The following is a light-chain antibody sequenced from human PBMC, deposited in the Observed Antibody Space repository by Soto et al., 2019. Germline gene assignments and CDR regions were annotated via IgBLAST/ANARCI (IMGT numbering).Light chain of an antibody. J-gene: IGKJ5*01. Sequence: DIQMTQSPSSLSASVGDRVTITCRASESISRHLNWYQQKPGNAPKLLIYAASSLQNGVPSRFSGSGSGTDFTLTISNLQPGDFANYYCQESYSTLSITFGHGTRLEPK. CDR2: AAS. V-gene: IGKV1-39*01. CDR3: QESYSTLSIT. CDR1: ESISRH.